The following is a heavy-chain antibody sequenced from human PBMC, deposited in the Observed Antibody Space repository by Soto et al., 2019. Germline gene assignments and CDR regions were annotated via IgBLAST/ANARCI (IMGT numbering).Heavy chain of an antibody. Sequence: KTGGSLRLSCAASGFTFSSYSMNWVRQAPGKGLEWVSSISSSSSYIYYADSVKGRFTISRDNAKNSLYLQMNSLRAEDTAVYYCAKDSSGWLPEGYYFDYWGQGTLVTVSS. D-gene: IGHD6-19*01. CDR1: GFTFSSYS. CDR3: AKDSSGWLPEGYYFDY. CDR2: ISSSSSYI. V-gene: IGHV3-21*01. J-gene: IGHJ4*02.